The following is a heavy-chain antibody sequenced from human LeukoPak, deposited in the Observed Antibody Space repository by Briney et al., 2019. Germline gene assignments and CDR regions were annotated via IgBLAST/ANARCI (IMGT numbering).Heavy chain of an antibody. CDR2: INTNTGNP. V-gene: IGHV7-4-1*02. J-gene: IGHJ6*03. D-gene: IGHD1-1*01. Sequence: GASVKVSCKASGYTFTSYGISWVRQAPGQGLEWMGWINTNTGNPTYAQGFTGRFVFSLDTSVSTVYLQISSLKAEDTAVYYCARVVQLERRRDLYYMDVWGKGTTVTVSS. CDR3: ARVVQLERRRDLYYMDV. CDR1: GYTFTSYG.